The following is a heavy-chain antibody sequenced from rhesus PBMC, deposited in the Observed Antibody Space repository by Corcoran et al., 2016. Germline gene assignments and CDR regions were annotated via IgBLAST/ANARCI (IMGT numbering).Heavy chain of an antibody. CDR2: IYGGSGHT. J-gene: IGHJ4*01. CDR1: VGSISDNYY. V-gene: IGHV4S7*01. Sequence: QVQLQESGPGLVKPSETLSLPCAVSVGSISDNYYWNWIRHPPGKGLEWIGKIYGGSGHTYYNPSLKSRVSISKDTSKNQFSLKVSSVTAADTAVFYCARVGISAGHQGDLWGQGLLVTVSA. CDR3: ARVGISAGHQGDL. D-gene: IGHD6-13*01.